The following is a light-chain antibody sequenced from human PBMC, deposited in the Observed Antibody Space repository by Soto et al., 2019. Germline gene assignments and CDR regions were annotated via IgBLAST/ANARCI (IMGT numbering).Light chain of an antibody. V-gene: IGKV3-20*01. CDR3: QPYGSSPWT. J-gene: IGKJ1*01. Sequence: EIVLTQSPGTLSLSPGERATLSCRASQSITNNYLAWYQQKPGQAPRLLIYLASNRAAGIPDRFSGSGSGADFTLAINRLEPEDFAVYHCQPYGSSPWTFGQGTKVDIK. CDR2: LAS. CDR1: QSITNNY.